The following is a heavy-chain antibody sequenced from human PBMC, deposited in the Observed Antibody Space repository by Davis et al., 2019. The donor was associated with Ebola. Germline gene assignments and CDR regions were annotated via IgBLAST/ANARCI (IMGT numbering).Heavy chain of an antibody. CDR3: ARGGVTIFGAVVGYLDH. J-gene: IGHJ4*02. CDR2: IAPDDSYI. CDR1: GYRFTTYW. V-gene: IGHV5-10-1*01. Sequence: GESLKISCKPSGYRFTTYWINWVRQKPGQGLEWMGRIAPDDSYIDYNPSLQGHVTFSVDKSLSTVYLQWSSLRASDTATYYCARGGVTIFGAVVGYLDHWGQGTLVTVSS. D-gene: IGHD3-3*01.